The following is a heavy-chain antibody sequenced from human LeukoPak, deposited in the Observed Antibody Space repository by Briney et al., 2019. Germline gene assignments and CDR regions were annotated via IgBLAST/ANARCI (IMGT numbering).Heavy chain of an antibody. J-gene: IGHJ5*02. V-gene: IGHV1-2*02. CDR1: GYTFTGYY. Sequence: ASVKVSCKASGYTFTGYYMHWVRQAPGQGLEWMGWINPNSGGTNYAQKFQGRVTMTRDTSISTAYMEPSRLRSDDTAVYYCARDPTGTTKGRFDPWGQGTLVTVSS. D-gene: IGHD1-7*01. CDR2: INPNSGGT. CDR3: ARDPTGTTKGRFDP.